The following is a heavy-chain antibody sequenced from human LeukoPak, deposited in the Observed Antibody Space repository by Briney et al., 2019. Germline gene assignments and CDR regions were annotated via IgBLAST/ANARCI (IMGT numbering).Heavy chain of an antibody. CDR2: IYHSGNT. CDR3: ARGSNYHYSDY. D-gene: IGHD4-11*01. V-gene: IGHV4-38-2*02. J-gene: IGHJ4*02. Sequence: PSETLSLTCTVSGYSIGSNHYWGWMRQTPGKGLEWIGSIYHSGNTDYNQSLKSRVAISIDTSKNQFSLKLSSVTAADTAVYYCARGSNYHYSDYWGQGTLVTVSS. CDR1: GYSIGSNHY.